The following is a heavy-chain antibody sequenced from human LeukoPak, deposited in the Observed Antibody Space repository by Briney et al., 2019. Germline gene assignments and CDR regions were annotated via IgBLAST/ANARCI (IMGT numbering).Heavy chain of an antibody. CDR1: GYIFTAYL. CDR2: INPNRGGS. D-gene: IGHD3-10*01. V-gene: IGHV1-2*02. J-gene: IGHJ3*02. Sequence: ASVKVSCKASGYIFTAYLIHWVRQAPGQGLEGMGRINPNRGGSNYAQKFQGRVTMTRDTFISTVYMELSRLRSDDTAVYYCARVSGFGELSDCFNIWGQGTMVTVSS. CDR3: ARVSGFGELSDCFNI.